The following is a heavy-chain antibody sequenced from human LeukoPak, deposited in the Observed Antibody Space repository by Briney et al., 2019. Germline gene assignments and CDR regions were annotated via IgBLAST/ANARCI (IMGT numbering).Heavy chain of an antibody. D-gene: IGHD3-10*01. CDR1: GYSISSGYY. J-gene: IGHJ5*02. CDR3: ARDLYYYGSGSNWFDP. CDR2: IYHSGRT. V-gene: IGHV4-38-2*02. Sequence: PSETLSLTCTVSGYSISSGYYWGWIRQPPGKGLEWIGSIYHSGRTFYNPSLKSRVTISVDTSKNQFSLRLSSVTAADTAVYYCARDLYYYGSGSNWFDPWGQGTLVTVSS.